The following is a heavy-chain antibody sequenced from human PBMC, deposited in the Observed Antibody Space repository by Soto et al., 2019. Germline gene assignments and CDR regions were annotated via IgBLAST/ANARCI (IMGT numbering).Heavy chain of an antibody. CDR2: ITSSSDYI. J-gene: IGHJ5*02. CDR1: GFTFRSYS. CDR3: TRDENFYASGRGFDP. D-gene: IGHD3-10*01. Sequence: EVQVVESGGGLVKPGGSLRLSCMGSGFTFRSYSRSWVRRAPGRGLEWVSSITSSSDYIHYADSVKGRFTISRDNAKRSLYQQMDSLRAEDTAIYYCTRDENFYASGRGFDPWGQGTLVTVSS. V-gene: IGHV3-21*01.